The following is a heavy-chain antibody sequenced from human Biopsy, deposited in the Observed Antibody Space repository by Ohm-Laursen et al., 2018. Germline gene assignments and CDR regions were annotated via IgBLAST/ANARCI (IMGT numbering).Heavy chain of an antibody. Sequence: SDTLSLTCNVSGGDINNYYWSWIRQPAGKGLEWIGRIYPGGSTNYNPSLKSRVTMSVDTSKKQLSLRLRSVTAADTAVFFCARLYRLDDYWNDDPPDAFDVWAQGTMVTVSS. J-gene: IGHJ3*01. CDR3: ARLYRLDDYWNDDPPDAFDV. CDR1: GGDINNYY. CDR2: IYPGGST. D-gene: IGHD3-3*01. V-gene: IGHV4-4*07.